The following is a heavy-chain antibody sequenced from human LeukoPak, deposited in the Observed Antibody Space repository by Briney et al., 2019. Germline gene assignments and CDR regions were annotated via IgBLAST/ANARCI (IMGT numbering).Heavy chain of an antibody. V-gene: IGHV3-21*01. D-gene: IGHD6-13*01. Sequence: GVLRLSCAASGFTFSSYSMNWVRQAPGKGLEWVSSISSSSSYIYYADSVKGRFTISRDNAKNSLYLQMNSLRAEDTAVYYCARDLRAIAAAGSYFDYWGQGTLVTVSS. CDR2: ISSSSSYI. CDR1: GFTFSSYS. CDR3: ARDLRAIAAAGSYFDY. J-gene: IGHJ4*02.